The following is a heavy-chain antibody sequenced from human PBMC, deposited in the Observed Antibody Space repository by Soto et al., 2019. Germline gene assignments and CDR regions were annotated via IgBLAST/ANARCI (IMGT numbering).Heavy chain of an antibody. Sequence: GGSLRLSCAASGFAFNTYALSWVRQAPGKGLEWVSSISGSGDNRYYADSVKGRFTISRDNSKNTVYLQMNSLKFEDTATYHCAKPSYTFGLLIVGAFDYWGQGALVTVSS. CDR3: AKPSYTFGLLIVGAFDY. V-gene: IGHV3-23*01. D-gene: IGHD2-21*02. CDR1: GFAFNTYA. J-gene: IGHJ4*02. CDR2: ISGSGDNR.